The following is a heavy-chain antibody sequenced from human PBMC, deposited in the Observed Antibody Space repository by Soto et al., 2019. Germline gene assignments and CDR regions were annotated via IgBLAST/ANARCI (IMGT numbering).Heavy chain of an antibody. CDR1: GGSISIGCYY. V-gene: IGHV4-31*03. D-gene: IGHD3-22*01. CDR2: IYYSGST. CDR3: ARATYYYDSSGYPFDY. Sequence: LSETLSLTCTVSGGSISIGCYYWICIRQHPGKCLEWIGYIYYSGSTYYNPSLKSRVTISVDTSKNQFSLKLSSVTAADTAVYYCARATYYYDSSGYPFDYWGQGTLVTVSS. J-gene: IGHJ4*02.